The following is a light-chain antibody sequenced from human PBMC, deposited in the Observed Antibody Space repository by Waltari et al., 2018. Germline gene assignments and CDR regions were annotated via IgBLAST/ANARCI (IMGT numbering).Light chain of an antibody. CDR2: DAS. Sequence: DIVLTQSPGTLSVSPGARATLSCRASQSVRRTLAWYQPKPGQAPRLLIYDASTRATGVPDRFSGSGFGTDFSLTISRLEPEDFAVYYCQKYGTLPATFGQGTKVEIK. J-gene: IGKJ1*01. V-gene: IGKV3-20*01. CDR1: QSVRRT. CDR3: QKYGTLPAT.